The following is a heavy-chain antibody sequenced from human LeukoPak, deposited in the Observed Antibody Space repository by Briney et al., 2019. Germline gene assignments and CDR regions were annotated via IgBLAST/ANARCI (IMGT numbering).Heavy chain of an antibody. D-gene: IGHD5-24*01. Sequence: GGSLRLSCVGSGFTLRNHAMSWVRQAPGKGLEWVSAISGSGGSTYYADSVKGRFTISRDNSKNTLYLQMNSLRAEDTAVYYCAKKGGRDGYSDASDIWGQGTMVTVSS. CDR2: ISGSGGST. J-gene: IGHJ3*02. V-gene: IGHV3-23*01. CDR1: GFTLRNHA. CDR3: AKKGGRDGYSDASDI.